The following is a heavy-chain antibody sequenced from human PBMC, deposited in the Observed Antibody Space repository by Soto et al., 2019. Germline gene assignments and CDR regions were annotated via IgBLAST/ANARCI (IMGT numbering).Heavy chain of an antibody. CDR1: GFTLSSYT. CDR2: IYGSGDST. CDR3: ARSAAAGRWGFDY. V-gene: IGHV3-48*01. J-gene: IGHJ4*02. Sequence: GGALRPPRAAPGFTLSSYTIKWVRQAPGKGLEWVSGIYGSGDSTFYADSVKGRFTISRDNAKNSLYLQMNSLRVEDTAVYYCARSAAAGRWGFDYWGQGTLVTVSS. D-gene: IGHD6-25*01.